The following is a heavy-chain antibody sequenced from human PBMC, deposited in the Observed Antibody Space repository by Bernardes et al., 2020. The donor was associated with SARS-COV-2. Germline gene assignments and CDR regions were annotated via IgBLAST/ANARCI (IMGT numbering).Heavy chain of an antibody. CDR2: TYYRSKWYN. J-gene: IGHJ6*02. Sequence: QTLSLTCAISGDSVSSNSAAWNWIRQSPSRGLEWLGRTYYRSKWYNDYAVSVKSRITINPDTSKNQFSLQLNSVTPEDTAVYYCARDQGCSSTSCYTGPYYYYGMDVWGQGTTVTVSS. CDR1: GDSVSSNSAA. D-gene: IGHD2-2*02. V-gene: IGHV6-1*01. CDR3: ARDQGCSSTSCYTGPYYYYGMDV.